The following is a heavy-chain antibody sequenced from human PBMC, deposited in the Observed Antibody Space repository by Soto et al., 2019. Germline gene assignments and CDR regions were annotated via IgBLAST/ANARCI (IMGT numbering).Heavy chain of an antibody. V-gene: IGHV2-5*02. CDR2: IYWDDDE. CDR1: GFSLTTRGVG. CDR3: AHIPNYYQYDWFDP. J-gene: IGHJ5*02. D-gene: IGHD3-16*01. Sequence: QITLKESGPTLVKPTQTLTLTCTFSGFSLTTRGVGVSWIRQPPGKALECLALIYWDDDERYSPSLQSRLSITKDTSKNQVVLTMTNVDPVDTATYYCAHIPNYYQYDWFDPWGQGTLVSVSS.